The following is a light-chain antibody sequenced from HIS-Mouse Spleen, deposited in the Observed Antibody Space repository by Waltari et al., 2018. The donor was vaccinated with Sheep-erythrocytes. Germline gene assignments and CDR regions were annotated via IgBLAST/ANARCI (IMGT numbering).Light chain of an antibody. CDR2: DVS. CDR3: CSYAGSYTVV. CDR1: SRDVVCYNY. V-gene: IGLV2-11*01. J-gene: IGLJ2*01. Sequence: QSALTLPRSVSGSPGQSVPISFTGTSRDVVCYNYFSWYQPHPGKAPKLMIYDVSKRPSGVPDRFSGSKSGNPASLTISGLQAEDEADYYCCSYAGSYTVVFGGGTKLTVL.